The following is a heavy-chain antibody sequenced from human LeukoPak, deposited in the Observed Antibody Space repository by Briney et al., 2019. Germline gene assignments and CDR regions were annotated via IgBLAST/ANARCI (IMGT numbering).Heavy chain of an antibody. J-gene: IGHJ4*02. V-gene: IGHV3-21*01. CDR1: GFTFSSYS. CDR3: ARIAVAGTGKGNY. Sequence: GGSLRLSCAASGFTFSSYSMNWVRQAPGKGLEWVSSISSSSSYIYYADSVKGRFTISRDNAKNSLYQQMNSLRAEDTAVYYCARIAVAGTGKGNYWGQGTLVTVSS. D-gene: IGHD6-19*01. CDR2: ISSSSSYI.